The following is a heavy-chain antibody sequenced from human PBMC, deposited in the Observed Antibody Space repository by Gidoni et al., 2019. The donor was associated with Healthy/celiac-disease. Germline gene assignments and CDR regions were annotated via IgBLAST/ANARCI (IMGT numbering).Heavy chain of an antibody. V-gene: IGHV4-31*03. Sequence: QVQLQESGPGLVKPSQTLSLTCTVSAGSISSGGYYWRWIRQHPGKGLEWIGYIYYSGSTYYNPSLKSRVTISVDTSKNQFSLKLSSVTAADTAVYYCAITARDDAFDIWGQGTMVTVSS. CDR3: AITARDDAFDI. J-gene: IGHJ3*02. D-gene: IGHD5-18*01. CDR1: AGSISSGGYY. CDR2: IYYSGST.